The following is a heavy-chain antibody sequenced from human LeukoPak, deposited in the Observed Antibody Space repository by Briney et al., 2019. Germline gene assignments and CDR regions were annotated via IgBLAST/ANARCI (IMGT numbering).Heavy chain of an antibody. Sequence: GGSLRLSCAASGFTFSSYGMHWVRQAPGKGLEWVAFIRYDGSNKYYADSVKGRFTISRDNSKNTLYLQMNSLRAEDTAVYYCARGPYATIMMAITDYWGQGTLVTVSS. J-gene: IGHJ4*02. CDR3: ARGPYATIMMAITDY. CDR2: IRYDGSNK. CDR1: GFTFSSYG. D-gene: IGHD5-24*01. V-gene: IGHV3-30*02.